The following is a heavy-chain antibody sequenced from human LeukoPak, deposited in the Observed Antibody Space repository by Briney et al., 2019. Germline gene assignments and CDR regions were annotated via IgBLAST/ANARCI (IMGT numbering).Heavy chain of an antibody. D-gene: IGHD1-26*01. CDR2: ISESGDAT. CDR3: AKDRSGSYSHFDY. Sequence: GGSLRLSCLASGFTFSNFGMSWVRHTAGKGLEWVSAISESGDATFYADSVQGRFTISRDNSKNTLYLQMNSLRAEDTAVYYCAKDRSGSYSHFDYWGQGTLVTVSS. J-gene: IGHJ4*02. CDR1: GFTFSNFG. V-gene: IGHV3-23*01.